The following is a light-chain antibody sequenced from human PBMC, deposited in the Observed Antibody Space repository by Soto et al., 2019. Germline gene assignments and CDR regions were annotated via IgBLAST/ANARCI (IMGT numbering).Light chain of an antibody. CDR2: GAS. V-gene: IGKV3-15*01. CDR1: HTVSSN. CDR3: QHYNNWPIT. J-gene: IGKJ5*01. Sequence: ELVMTQSPATLSVSPGERATLSCRASHTVSSNFAWYQQKPGQAPRLLIYGASTRAAGIPVRFSGSGSGTEFTLTVSSLQSEDFAVYYCQHYNNWPITCGQGTRLEIK.